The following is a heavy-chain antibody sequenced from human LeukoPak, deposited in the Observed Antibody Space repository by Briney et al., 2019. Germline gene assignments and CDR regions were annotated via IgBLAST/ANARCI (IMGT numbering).Heavy chain of an antibody. D-gene: IGHD2-15*01. CDR2: IWYDGSNK. Sequence: PGTSLRLSCAASGFTFSSYGMHWVRQAPGKGLEWVAVIWYDGSNKYYADSVKGRFTISRDNSKNTLCLQMNTLRDEDTALYHCARGEEYCSGGSCYSVDYWGQGTLVAVSS. V-gene: IGHV3-33*01. J-gene: IGHJ4*02. CDR3: ARGEEYCSGGSCYSVDY. CDR1: GFTFSSYG.